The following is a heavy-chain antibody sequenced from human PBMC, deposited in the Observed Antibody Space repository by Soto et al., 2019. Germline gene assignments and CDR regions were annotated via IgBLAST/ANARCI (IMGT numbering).Heavy chain of an antibody. J-gene: IGHJ2*01. CDR2: ISPDGSTT. D-gene: IGHD4-17*01. CDR1: GFTVSTYW. CDR3: AKDRVPYSDYGRYFDL. Sequence: EVQLVESGGGLVQPGGSLRLSCAASGFTVSTYWMPWVRQDPGKGLMWVSRISPDGSTTTYADPVRGRFTISRDTAENTRYLQMNSLRVEDTAVYYCAKDRVPYSDYGRYFDLWGRGTLVTVSS. V-gene: IGHV3-74*01.